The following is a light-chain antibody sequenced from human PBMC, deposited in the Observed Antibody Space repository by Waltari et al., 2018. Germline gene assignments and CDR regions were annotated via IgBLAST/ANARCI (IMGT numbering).Light chain of an antibody. J-gene: IGLJ2*01. V-gene: IGLV2-14*03. CDR2: GGS. Sequence: QSALTQPASVSGSPGQSITISCTGTSSDVGGYNYVSWYQQHPGQAPKLMIYGGSNRTSGVSNRFCGSKSSNTASLTISGLQAEDDADYYCSSYTSSSTLVFGGGTKLTVL. CDR3: SSYTSSSTLV. CDR1: SSDVGGYNY.